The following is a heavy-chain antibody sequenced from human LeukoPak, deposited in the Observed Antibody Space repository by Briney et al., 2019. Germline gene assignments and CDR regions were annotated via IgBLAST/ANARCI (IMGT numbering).Heavy chain of an antibody. CDR3: ARDAYYYGHPVNWFDP. Sequence: SETLSLTCTVSGGSISSYYWSWIRQPAGKGLEWIGRIYTSGSTNYNPSLKSRVTMSVDTSKSQFSLKLSSVTAADTAVYYCARDAYYYGHPVNWFDPWGQGTLVTVSS. D-gene: IGHD3-10*01. J-gene: IGHJ5*02. CDR2: IYTSGST. V-gene: IGHV4-4*07. CDR1: GGSISSYY.